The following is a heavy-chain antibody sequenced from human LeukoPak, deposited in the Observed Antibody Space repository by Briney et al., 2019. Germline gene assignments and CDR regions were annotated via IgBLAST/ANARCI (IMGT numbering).Heavy chain of an antibody. CDR3: ITLGLSYCAGDCLVY. Sequence: PGGSLRLSCAASGFTFSSYAMHWVRQAPGKGLERVAVISYDGSNKYYADSAKGRFTISRDNSKNTLYLQMNSLRADDTAVYYCITLGLSYCAGDCLVYWGQGALVTVSS. D-gene: IGHD2-21*01. J-gene: IGHJ4*02. CDR2: ISYDGSNK. V-gene: IGHV3-30*04. CDR1: GFTFSSYA.